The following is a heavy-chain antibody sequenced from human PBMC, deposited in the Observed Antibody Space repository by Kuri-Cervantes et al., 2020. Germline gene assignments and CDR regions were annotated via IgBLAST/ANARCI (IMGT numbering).Heavy chain of an antibody. J-gene: IGHJ4*02. CDR2: ISSSGSTI. D-gene: IGHD2-15*01. CDR1: GFTFSSYE. Sequence: GESLKISCAASGFTFSSYEMNWVRQAPGKGLEWVSYISSSGSTIYYADSVKGRFTISRDNAKNSLYLQMNSLRAEDTAVYYCAGQELGYCSGGSCYSGGTLFDYWGQGTLVTVSS. CDR3: AGQELGYCSGGSCYSGGTLFDY. V-gene: IGHV3-48*03.